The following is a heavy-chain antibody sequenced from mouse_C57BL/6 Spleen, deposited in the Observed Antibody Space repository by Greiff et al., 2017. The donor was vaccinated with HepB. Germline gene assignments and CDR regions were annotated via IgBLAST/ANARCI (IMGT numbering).Heavy chain of an antibody. CDR3: ARSRVTTSYYYAMDY. CDR2: INPNNGGT. J-gene: IGHJ4*01. CDR1: GYTFTDYY. D-gene: IGHD2-1*01. V-gene: IGHV1-26*01. Sequence: VQLQQSGPELVKPGASVKISCKASGYTFTDYYMNWVKQSHGKSLEWIGDINPNNGGTSYNQKFKGKATLTVDKSSSTAYMELRSLTSEDSAVYYCARSRVTTSYYYAMDYWGQGTSVTVSS.